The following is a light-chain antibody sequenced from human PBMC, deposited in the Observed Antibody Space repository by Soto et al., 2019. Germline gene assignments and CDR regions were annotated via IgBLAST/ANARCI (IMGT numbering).Light chain of an antibody. CDR2: EVS. J-gene: IGLJ1*01. CDR1: SSDVGGYNY. CDR3: SSYTSSNTRV. V-gene: IGLV2-14*01. Sequence: QSALTQPRSVSGSPGQSVAISCTGTSSDVGGYNYVSWYQQHPGKAPKLMIYEVSNRPSGVSNRFSGSKSGNTASLTISGLQAEDEADYYCSSYTSSNTRVLGTGTKLTVL.